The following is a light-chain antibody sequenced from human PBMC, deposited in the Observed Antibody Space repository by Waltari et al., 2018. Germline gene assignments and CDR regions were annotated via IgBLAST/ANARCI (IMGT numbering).Light chain of an antibody. Sequence: SSELTQDPAVSVAMGQTVRITCQGASLRRYYASWYQQRPGQSPILVIYDKSNRPSGVPDRFSGSSSHNTGSLTITGAQAEDEASYYCHSRDASGVAGSFGGGTKLTVL. CDR2: DKS. J-gene: IGLJ2*01. CDR3: HSRDASGVAGS. CDR1: SLRRYY. V-gene: IGLV3-19*01.